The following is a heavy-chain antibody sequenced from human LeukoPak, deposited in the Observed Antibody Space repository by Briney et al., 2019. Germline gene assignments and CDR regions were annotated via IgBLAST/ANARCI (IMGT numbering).Heavy chain of an antibody. CDR1: GFTFSSYW. Sequence: GGSLRLSCAASGFTFSSYWMSWVRQAPGKGLEWVANIKQDGSEKYYVDSVKGRFTISRDNAKNSLYLQMNSLRAEDTAVYYCASTRYCSSASCYEVYFQHWGQGTLVTVSS. D-gene: IGHD2-2*01. V-gene: IGHV3-7*03. J-gene: IGHJ1*01. CDR3: ASTRYCSSASCYEVYFQH. CDR2: IKQDGSEK.